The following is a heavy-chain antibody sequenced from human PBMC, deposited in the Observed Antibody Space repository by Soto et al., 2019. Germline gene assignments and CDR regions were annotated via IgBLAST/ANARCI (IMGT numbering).Heavy chain of an antibody. V-gene: IGHV4-61*01. Sequence: QVQLQESGPGLLNPSEALSLTCTVSGGSVSSGFYYWRWILQLPGKGLEWNGIVYYSGNTNNSPSPKSRFIISVETSKGRFSLRLSAVTAADTAVYYCATLRTILAPTFDYWGQGTLVNVAS. D-gene: IGHD3-3*01. CDR3: ATLRTILAPTFDY. CDR2: VYYSGNT. J-gene: IGHJ4*02. CDR1: GGSVSSGFYY.